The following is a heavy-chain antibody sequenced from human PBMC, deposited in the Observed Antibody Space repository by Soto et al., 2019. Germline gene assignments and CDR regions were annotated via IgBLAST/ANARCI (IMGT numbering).Heavy chain of an antibody. CDR2: ISYSWST. D-gene: IGHD6-13*01. CDR3: AREDVAAASYYYGMDV. CDR1: RDNVSPDTYL. V-gene: IGHV4-61*01. J-gene: IGHJ6*02. Sequence: SHTLSITCTVSRDNVSPDTYLWTCILHPPGKGLEWIGYISYSWSTSFNPPLKSRVTISVDTSKNQFSLKLSSVSAADTAVYYCAREDVAAASYYYGMDVWGQGTTVS.